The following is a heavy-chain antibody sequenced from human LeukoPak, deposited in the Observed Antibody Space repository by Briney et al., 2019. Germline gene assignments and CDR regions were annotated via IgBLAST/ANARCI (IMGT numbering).Heavy chain of an antibody. CDR3: ARVLQYYYGSNNMDV. V-gene: IGHV4-34*01. CDR2: INHSGST. J-gene: IGHJ6*02. D-gene: IGHD3-10*01. Sequence: PSETLSLTCAVYGGSFSGYYWSWIRQPPGKGLEWIGEINHSGSTNYNPSLKSRVTISVDTSKNQFSLKLSSVTAADTAVYYCARVLQYYYGSNNMDVWGQGTTVTVSS. CDR1: GGSFSGYY.